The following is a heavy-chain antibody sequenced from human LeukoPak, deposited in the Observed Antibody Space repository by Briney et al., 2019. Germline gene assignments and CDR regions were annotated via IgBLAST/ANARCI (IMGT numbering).Heavy chain of an antibody. V-gene: IGHV4-34*01. CDR2: INHSGST. CDR3: ARGRNYDFWSGYYHFDY. CDR1: GGSFSGYY. J-gene: IGHJ4*02. Sequence: SETLSLTCAAYGGSFSGYYWSWIRQPPGKGLEWVGEINHSGSTNYNPSLKSRVTISVDTSKNQFSLKLSSVTAADTAVYYCARGRNYDFWSGYYHFDYWGQGTLVTVSS. D-gene: IGHD3-3*01.